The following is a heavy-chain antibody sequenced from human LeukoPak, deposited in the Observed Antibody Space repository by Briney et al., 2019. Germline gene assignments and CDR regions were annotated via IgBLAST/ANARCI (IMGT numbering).Heavy chain of an antibody. CDR3: ARARYYDILTGYYHFDY. Sequence: GSSVKVSCKASGGTFSSYAISWVRQAPGQGLEWMGGIIPIFGTANYAQKFQGRVTITTDESTSTAYMELSSLRSEDTAVYYCARARYYDILTGYYHFDYWGQGTLVTVSP. D-gene: IGHD3-9*01. V-gene: IGHV1-69*05. J-gene: IGHJ4*02. CDR1: GGTFSSYA. CDR2: IIPIFGTA.